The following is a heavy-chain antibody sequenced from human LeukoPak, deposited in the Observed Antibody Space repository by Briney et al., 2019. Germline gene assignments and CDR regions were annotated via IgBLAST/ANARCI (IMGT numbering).Heavy chain of an antibody. CDR1: GFTFSSYE. CDR3: ARVEAVYYYGSASPYSPY. Sequence: PGGSLRLSCAASGFTFSSYEMNWVRQAPGKGLEWVSAISGSGGSTYYADSVRGRFTISRDNSKNTLYLQMNSLNPEDTAVYYCARVEAVYYYGSASPYSPYWGQGTLVTVSS. J-gene: IGHJ4*02. D-gene: IGHD3-10*01. CDR2: ISGSGGST. V-gene: IGHV3-23*01.